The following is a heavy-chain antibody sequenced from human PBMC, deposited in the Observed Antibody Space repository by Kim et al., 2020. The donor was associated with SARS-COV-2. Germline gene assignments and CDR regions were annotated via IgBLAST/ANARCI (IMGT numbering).Heavy chain of an antibody. CDR3: ALGSKYFGMDV. CDR2: PYYRSKWYS. J-gene: IGHJ6*02. V-gene: IGHV6-1*01. CDR1: GDTVSSNYAA. Sequence: SQTLSLTCAISGDTVSSNYAAWHWIRQSPSRGLEWLGMPYYRSKWYSDYAVSVKSRIIIDPDTSKNQFSLQLRSMTPEDTAVYYCALGSKYFGMDVWGQGTAVTVSS. D-gene: IGHD3-10*01.